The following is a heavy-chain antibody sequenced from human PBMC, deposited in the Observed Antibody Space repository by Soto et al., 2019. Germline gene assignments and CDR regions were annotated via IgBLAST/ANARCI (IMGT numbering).Heavy chain of an antibody. CDR1: VFTFSSYA. CDR3: AKEGSGSYHPIDY. Sequence: PGGSLRLSCAATVFTFSSYAKSWVRQAPGKGLEWVSGISGSGGSTYSADSVKGRFTISRDNSKNTLYLQMNSLRADDTAVYYCAKEGSGSYHPIDYWGQGTLVTVSS. CDR2: ISGSGGST. J-gene: IGHJ4*02. V-gene: IGHV3-23*01. D-gene: IGHD1-26*01.